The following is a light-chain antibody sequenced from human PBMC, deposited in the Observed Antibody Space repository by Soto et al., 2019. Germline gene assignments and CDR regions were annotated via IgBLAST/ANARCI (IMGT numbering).Light chain of an antibody. Sequence: DVVMTQSPLSLPVTLGQPASISCRCSQSLVSIDGNRYLNWFQQRPGQSPRRLIHKISNRDSGVTDRFSGSGSGTAFTLEITRMEAEDVVFYYCMRATHWPGRVGQGTMVEI. CDR3: MRATHWPGR. CDR2: KIS. CDR1: QSLVSIDGNRY. V-gene: IGKV2-30*01. J-gene: IGKJ1*01.